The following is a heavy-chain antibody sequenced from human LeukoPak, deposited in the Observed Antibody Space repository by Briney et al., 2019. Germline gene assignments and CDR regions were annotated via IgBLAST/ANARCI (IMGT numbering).Heavy chain of an antibody. D-gene: IGHD2-21*02. CDR1: GYTFTCYY. Sequence: GASVKVSCKASGYTFTCYYMHWVRQAPGQGLEWVGWINPNSGGTNYEQKFQGRVTMTRDTAISTAYMELSRLRSDDTAVYYCARAVTKHIVVVTAIIDAFDIWGQGTMVTVSS. V-gene: IGHV1-2*02. CDR2: INPNSGGT. J-gene: IGHJ3*02. CDR3: ARAVTKHIVVVTAIIDAFDI.